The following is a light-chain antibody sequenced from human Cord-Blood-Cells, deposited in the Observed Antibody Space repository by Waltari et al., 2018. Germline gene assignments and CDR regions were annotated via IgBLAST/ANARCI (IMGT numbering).Light chain of an antibody. J-gene: IGKJ1*01. CDR2: DAS. CDR3: QQRSNWPPT. V-gene: IGKV3-11*01. CDR1: QSVSSY. Sequence: EIVLTQSPATLSLSPGERATLSCRPSQSVSSYLAWYQQKPGQAPRLLIDDASNRATGIPARFSGSGSGTDFTLTISSLEPEDFAVYYCQQRSNWPPTFGQGTKVEIK.